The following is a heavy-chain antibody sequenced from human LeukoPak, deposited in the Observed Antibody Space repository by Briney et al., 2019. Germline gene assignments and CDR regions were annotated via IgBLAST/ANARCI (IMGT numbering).Heavy chain of an antibody. CDR1: GFTVSSSY. CDR3: ARNYYDSSAYYYFDY. V-gene: IGHV3-66*01. D-gene: IGHD3-22*01. J-gene: IGHJ4*02. CDR2: IYSGGGT. Sequence: PGGSLRLSCAASGFTVSSSYMNWVRQAPGEGLEWVLLIYSGGGTYYADSVKGRFTISRDNSKNTLYLQMTSLRAEDTAVYYCARNYYDSSAYYYFDYWGQGTLVTVSS.